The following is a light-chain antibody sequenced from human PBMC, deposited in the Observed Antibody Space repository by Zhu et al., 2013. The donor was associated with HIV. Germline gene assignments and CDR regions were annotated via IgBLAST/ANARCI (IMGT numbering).Light chain of an antibody. CDR3: QHRSNWPT. Sequence: DIQLTQSPSFLSASVGDRLTITCQASQDISNYLNWYQQKPGKAPKLLIYDASNRATGIPARFSGSGSGTDFTLTISSLEPEDFAVYYCQHRSNWPTFGQGTKVEI. J-gene: IGKJ1*01. CDR1: QDISNY. CDR2: DAS. V-gene: IGKV1-33*01.